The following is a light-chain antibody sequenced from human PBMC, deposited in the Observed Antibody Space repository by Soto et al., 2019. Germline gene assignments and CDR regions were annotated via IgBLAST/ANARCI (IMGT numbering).Light chain of an antibody. V-gene: IGKV3-20*01. Sequence: EIVLKQSPCILSLSPGEGASLSCGASQSISSSFLAWYQQKPGQAPRLLIYGASSRATGIPDRFSGTGSETDFTLTISRLEPEDFAVYYCQQYDNSPITFGQGTRLEIK. CDR3: QQYDNSPIT. CDR1: QSISSSF. CDR2: GAS. J-gene: IGKJ5*01.